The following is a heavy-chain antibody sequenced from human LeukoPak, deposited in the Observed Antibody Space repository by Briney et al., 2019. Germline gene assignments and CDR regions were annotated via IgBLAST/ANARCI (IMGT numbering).Heavy chain of an antibody. Sequence: SETLSLTCAVYGGSFSGYYWSWIRQPPGKGLEWIGEINHSGSTNYNPSLKSRVTISVDTSKNQFSLKLSSVTAADTAVYYCARVRVNWFDPWGQGTLVNVSS. CDR3: ARVRVNWFDP. V-gene: IGHV4-34*01. CDR1: GGSFSGYY. J-gene: IGHJ5*02. D-gene: IGHD3-3*01. CDR2: INHSGST.